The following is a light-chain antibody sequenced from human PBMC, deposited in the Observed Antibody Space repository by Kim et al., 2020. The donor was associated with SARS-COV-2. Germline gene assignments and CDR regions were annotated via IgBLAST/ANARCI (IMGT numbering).Light chain of an antibody. J-gene: IGLJ2*01. CDR2: YDS. CDR3: QVWDSSSDHVV. Sequence: PGRTARITCGGNNIGSKSVLWYQQKPGQAPVLVIYYDSDRPSGIPERFSGSNSGNTATLTISRVEAGDEADYYCQVWDSSSDHVVFGGGTQLTVL. CDR1: NIGSKS. V-gene: IGLV3-21*04.